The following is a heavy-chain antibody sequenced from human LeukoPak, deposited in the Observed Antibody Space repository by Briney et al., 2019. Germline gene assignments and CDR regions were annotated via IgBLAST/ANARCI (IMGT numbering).Heavy chain of an antibody. V-gene: IGHV3-23*01. CDR2: ISGTTGTT. CDR3: ATKTSYGDRYFDY. CDR1: GFTFSSYG. J-gene: IGHJ4*02. Sequence: PGRSLRLSCAASGFTFSSYGMHWVRQAPGKGLEWLSAISGTTGTTFYADSVKGRFTISRDNSKNTLFLQMNSLRAEDTAVYYCATKTSYGDRYFDYWGQGTLVTVSS. D-gene: IGHD4-17*01.